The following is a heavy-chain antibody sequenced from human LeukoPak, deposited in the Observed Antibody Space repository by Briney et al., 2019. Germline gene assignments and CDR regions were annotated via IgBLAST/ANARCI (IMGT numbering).Heavy chain of an antibody. Sequence: ASVKVSCKASGGTFSSYAISWVRQAPGQGLEWMGGIIPIFGTANYAQKFQGRVTMTRDMSTSTVYMELSSLRSEDTAVYYCARGGAPYYYDSSGYYRAEYFQHWGQGTLVTVSS. V-gene: IGHV1-69*05. CDR1: GGTFSSYA. J-gene: IGHJ1*01. CDR3: ARGGAPYYYDSSGYYRAEYFQH. D-gene: IGHD3-22*01. CDR2: IIPIFGTA.